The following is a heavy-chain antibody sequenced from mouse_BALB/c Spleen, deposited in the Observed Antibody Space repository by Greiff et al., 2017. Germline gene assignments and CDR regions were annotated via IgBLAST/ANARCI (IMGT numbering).Heavy chain of an antibody. CDR2: ISSGGSYT. CDR1: GFTFSSYG. Sequence: EVKLVESGGDLVKPGGSLKLSCAASGFTFSSYGMSWVRQTPDKRLEWVATISSGGSYTYYPDSVKGRFTISRDNAKNTLYLQMSSLKPEDTAMYYCARRGTTTHYFDYWGQGTTLTVSS. V-gene: IGHV5-6*02. CDR3: ARRGTTTHYFDY. J-gene: IGHJ2*01. D-gene: IGHD1-1*01.